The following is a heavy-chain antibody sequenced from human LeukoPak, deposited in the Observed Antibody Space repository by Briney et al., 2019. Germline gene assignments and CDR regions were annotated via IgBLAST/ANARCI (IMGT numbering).Heavy chain of an antibody. J-gene: IGHJ4*02. D-gene: IGHD1-26*01. CDR3: ARAWESIAGYYFDY. CDR1: WFPFSNYC. V-gene: IGHV3-48*04. Sequence: GSLKLSWGTSWFPFSNYCMNRVRQGPGEGLGGVSYISSSSSTIYYADSVKGRFTISRDNAKNSLYLQMNSLRAEDTAVYYCARAWESIAGYYFDYWGQGTLVTVSS. CDR2: ISSSSSTI.